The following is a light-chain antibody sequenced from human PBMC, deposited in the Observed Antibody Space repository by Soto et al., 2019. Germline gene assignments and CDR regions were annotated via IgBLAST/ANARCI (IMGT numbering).Light chain of an antibody. CDR1: SSDVGHYDY. Sequence: QSALTQPASVSGSPGQSITISCTGSSSDVGHYDYVSWFQQHPGRAPTLLIYDVTYRPSGVSNRFSGAKSGSTASLTISGLQAEDEADYFCCSYAGSSTWVFGGGTKLTVL. V-gene: IGLV2-23*02. J-gene: IGLJ3*02. CDR3: CSYAGSSTWV. CDR2: DVT.